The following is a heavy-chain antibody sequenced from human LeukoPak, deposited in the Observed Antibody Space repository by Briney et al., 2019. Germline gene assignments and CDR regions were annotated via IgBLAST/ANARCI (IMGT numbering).Heavy chain of an antibody. CDR1: GFIFSTYD. CDR2: IGTTGDT. J-gene: IGHJ6*02. V-gene: IGHV3-13*01. Sequence: GGSLRLSCAASGFIFSTYDMHWVRQGTGKGLEWVSTIGTTGDTFYPGSVKGRFTISRENAKNSLYLQINSLRAGDTAVYYCARAKGITMVRGIIGLGMDVWGQGTTVTVSS. CDR3: ARAKGITMVRGIIGLGMDV. D-gene: IGHD3-10*01.